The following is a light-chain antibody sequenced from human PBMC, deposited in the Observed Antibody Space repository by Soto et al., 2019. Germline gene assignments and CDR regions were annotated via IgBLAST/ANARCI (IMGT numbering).Light chain of an antibody. CDR2: GAS. V-gene: IGKV3-20*01. CDR1: QSVSSNY. J-gene: IGKJ1*01. Sequence: EDVFPQSPAAWSRWTGKKPTRSCRASQSVSSNYLAWYQQQPGQAPRLLIYGASYRATGIPDRFGGSWWRTDFTPTISRLAPEYSAVYYCQQYGSPGTFGQGTKVDIK. CDR3: QQYGSPGT.